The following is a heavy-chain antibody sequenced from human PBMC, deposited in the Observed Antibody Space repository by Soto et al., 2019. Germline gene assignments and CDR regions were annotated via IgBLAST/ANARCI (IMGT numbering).Heavy chain of an antibody. CDR3: ARQSGIAAGATAGYYYGMDV. D-gene: IGHD6-13*01. Sequence: GESLKISCKDSGYNFNTYWIGWVRQMPGKGLEWMGIIYPGDSDTKYSPSFQGQVTISADKSISTAYLQWSSLKASDTAMYYCARQSGIAAGATAGYYYGMDVWGQGTTVTVSS. V-gene: IGHV5-51*01. CDR1: GYNFNTYW. CDR2: IYPGDSDT. J-gene: IGHJ6*02.